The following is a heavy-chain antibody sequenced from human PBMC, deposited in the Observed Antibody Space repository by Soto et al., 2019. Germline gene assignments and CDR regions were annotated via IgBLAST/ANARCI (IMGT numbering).Heavy chain of an antibody. J-gene: IGHJ6*02. D-gene: IGHD3-9*01. V-gene: IGHV4-31*03. CDR2: IYYSGST. CDR3: AREKTPMSPHYFYYGMDV. CDR1: GGSISSGGYY. Sequence: SETLSLTCTVSGGSISSGGYYWSWIRQHPGKGLEWIGYIYYSGSTYYNPSLKSRVTISVDTSKNQSSLKLSSVTAADTAVYYCAREKTPMSPHYFYYGMDVWGQGTTVTVSS.